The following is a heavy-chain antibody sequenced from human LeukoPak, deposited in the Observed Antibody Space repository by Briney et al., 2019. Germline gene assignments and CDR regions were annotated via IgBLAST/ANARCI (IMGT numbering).Heavy chain of an antibody. CDR3: ARHPYLTTPFDY. CDR2: FFYSGST. V-gene: IGHV4-39*01. J-gene: IGHJ4*02. Sequence: SETLSLTCIVSGGSIGSSSYYWGWIRQPPGKGLEWIGSFFYSGSTYYNPSLKSRVTISVDTSKNQFSLKLSSVTAADTAVYYCARHPYLTTPFDYWGQGTLVTVSS. CDR1: GGSIGSSSYY. D-gene: IGHD3-9*01.